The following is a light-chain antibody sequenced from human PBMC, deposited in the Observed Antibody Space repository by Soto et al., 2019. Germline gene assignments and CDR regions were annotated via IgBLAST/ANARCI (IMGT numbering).Light chain of an antibody. CDR2: AAS. Sequence: DIQMTQSPSSVSASVGDRVTITCRPSQGISKWLAWYQQKPGKAPKLLIYAASTLHSGVPSRFSGSGSGTDFTLTISSLQPEDFVTYYCQQLNVNLLFGQGTKLEIK. V-gene: IGKV1-12*01. J-gene: IGKJ2*01. CDR3: QQLNVNLL. CDR1: QGISKW.